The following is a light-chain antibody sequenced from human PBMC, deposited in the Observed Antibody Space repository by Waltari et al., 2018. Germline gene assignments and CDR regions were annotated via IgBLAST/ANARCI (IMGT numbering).Light chain of an antibody. CDR2: LGS. J-gene: IGKJ3*01. V-gene: IGKV2-28*01. Sequence: DIVMTQSPLSLPVTPGEPASISCRSSQSLLHSNGDHYLDWYLQKPGQSTQLLIYLGSNRAFGGAARFSGRGAGADFTLKISRVEAEAVGVYYCMQALQTPFTFGPGTKVDIK. CDR3: MQALQTPFT. CDR1: QSLLHSNGDHY.